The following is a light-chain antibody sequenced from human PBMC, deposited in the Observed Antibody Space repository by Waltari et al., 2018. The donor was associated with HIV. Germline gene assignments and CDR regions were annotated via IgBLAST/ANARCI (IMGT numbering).Light chain of an antibody. J-gene: IGLJ2*01. CDR3: QSYDSSLSAYVV. CDR2: GTS. Sequence: QSVLTQPPSVSGAPGQRVTISCTGSSSNIGAGYDVHWYQQLPGTAPKLLINGTSNRPSGVPDRFSGSKSGTSASLAITGLQAEDEADYYCQSYDSSLSAYVVFGGGTKLTVL. V-gene: IGLV1-40*01. CDR1: SSNIGAGYD.